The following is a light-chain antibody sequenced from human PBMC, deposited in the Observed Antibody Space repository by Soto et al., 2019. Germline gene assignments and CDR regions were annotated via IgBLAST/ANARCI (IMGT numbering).Light chain of an antibody. Sequence: DIVLTQSPGTLSLSPGERATLSCRASQSVSSNYLAWYQQKPGQAPRLLIYGASIRATGFPDRFTGSGSGTDFTLTISIMEPEVLAVYYCQQYGTSPGTFGQGTKVEIK. CDR1: QSVSSNY. CDR3: QQYGTSPGT. CDR2: GAS. J-gene: IGKJ1*01. V-gene: IGKV3-20*01.